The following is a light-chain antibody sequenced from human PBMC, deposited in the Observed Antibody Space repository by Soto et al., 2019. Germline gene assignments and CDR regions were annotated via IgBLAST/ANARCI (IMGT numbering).Light chain of an antibody. CDR1: QTIGDND. Sequence: EMVLTQSPDTLSLSPGERGTLSCRASQTIGDNDLAWYQQKPGQAPRLLIYGASSRATGIPDRFSGSGSGTDFTLTISSLEPEDFAVYYCQQYGSSPHFGGGTKVEIK. V-gene: IGKV3-20*01. J-gene: IGKJ4*01. CDR3: QQYGSSPH. CDR2: GAS.